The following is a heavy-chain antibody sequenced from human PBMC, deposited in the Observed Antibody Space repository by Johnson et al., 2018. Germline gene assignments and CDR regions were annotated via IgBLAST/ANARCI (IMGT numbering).Heavy chain of an antibody. Sequence: EVQLVESGGGLVQPGGSMRLSCAASGFTFSRYAMSWVRQAPGKGLEWVSAISGSGGSTYYAASVKGRFPISRDHPKNTLYLQMNIRRAEDTAVYYCAKGAIVVVPAAILAADYGMDVWGQGTTGTVSS. V-gene: IGHV3-23*04. CDR3: AKGAIVVVPAAILAADYGMDV. CDR1: GFTFSRYA. CDR2: ISGSGGST. J-gene: IGHJ6*02. D-gene: IGHD2-2*02.